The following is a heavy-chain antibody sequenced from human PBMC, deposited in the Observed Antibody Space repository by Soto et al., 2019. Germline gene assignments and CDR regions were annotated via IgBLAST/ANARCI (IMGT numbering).Heavy chain of an antibody. Sequence: ASVKVSCKASGYTFTSYGISWVRQAPGQGLEWMGWISAYNGNTNYAQKLQGRVTMTTDTSTSTAYMELRSLRSDDTAVYYCARDGCSSTSCPRNWFDPWGQGTLVTVSS. D-gene: IGHD2-2*01. J-gene: IGHJ5*02. CDR3: ARDGCSSTSCPRNWFDP. CDR2: ISAYNGNT. V-gene: IGHV1-18*01. CDR1: GYTFTSYG.